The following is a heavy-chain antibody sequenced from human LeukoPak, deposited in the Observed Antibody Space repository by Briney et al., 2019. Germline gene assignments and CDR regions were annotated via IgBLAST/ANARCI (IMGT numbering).Heavy chain of an antibody. D-gene: IGHD5-18*01. CDR1: GFTFSSYA. J-gene: IGHJ6*03. Sequence: GALRLSCAASGFTFSSYAMHWVRQAPGKGLEYVSAISSNGGSTYYANSVKGRFTISRDNSKNTLYLQMGSLRAEDMAVYYCAGGYSYGYGDYMDVWGKGTTVTVSS. V-gene: IGHV3-64*01. CDR2: ISSNGGST. CDR3: AGGYSYGYGDYMDV.